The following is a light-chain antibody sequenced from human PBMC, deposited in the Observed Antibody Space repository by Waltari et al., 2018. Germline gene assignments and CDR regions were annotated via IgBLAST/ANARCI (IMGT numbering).Light chain of an antibody. V-gene: IGKV4-1*01. CDR2: WAS. Sequence: DIVMTQSPDSLAVSLGERATINCKSSQSVLYSSNNKNYLAWYQQKPGQPPKRLLYWASTRESGVPDRFSGSGSGTDFTLTISSLQAEDVAVYYCQQYYGTPCTFGGGTKVEMK. J-gene: IGKJ4*01. CDR1: QSVLYSSNNKNY. CDR3: QQYYGTPCT.